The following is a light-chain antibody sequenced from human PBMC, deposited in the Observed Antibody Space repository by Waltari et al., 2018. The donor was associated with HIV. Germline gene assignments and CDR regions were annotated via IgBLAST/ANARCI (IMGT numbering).Light chain of an antibody. V-gene: IGLV2-23*02. CDR2: EVS. CDR1: SSDVGGYNL. J-gene: IGLJ3*02. Sequence: QSALTQPASVSGSPGQSITIPCTGTSSDVGGYNLVSSYQQHPGKAPKLMIYEVSKRPSGVSNRFSGSKSGNTASLTISGLQAEDEADYYCCSYAGSSTFRVFGGGTKLTVL. CDR3: CSYAGSSTFRV.